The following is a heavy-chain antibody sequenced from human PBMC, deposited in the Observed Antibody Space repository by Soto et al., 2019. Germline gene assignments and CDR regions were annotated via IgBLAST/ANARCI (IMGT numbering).Heavy chain of an antibody. CDR2: ISSSSTI. J-gene: IGHJ4*02. Sequence: GGSLRLSCAASGFTFSSYGVNWVRQAPGKGLEWVSYISSSSTIFYADSVKGRFTISRDNAKNSLYLQMNSLRDEDTAVYYCARSPLRNARFDYWGQGTLVTVSS. CDR3: ARSPLRNARFDY. V-gene: IGHV3-48*02. CDR1: GFTFSSYG. D-gene: IGHD1-1*01.